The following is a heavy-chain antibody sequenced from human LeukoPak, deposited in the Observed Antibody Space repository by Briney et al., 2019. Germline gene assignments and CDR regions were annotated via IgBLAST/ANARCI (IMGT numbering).Heavy chain of an antibody. J-gene: IGHJ4*02. D-gene: IGHD3-10*01. CDR1: GFTFSSYS. V-gene: IGHV3-21*01. Sequence: GGTLRLSCAASGFTFSSYSMNWVRQAPGKGLEWVSSISSSSSYIYYADSVKGRFTISRDNAKNSLYLQMNSLRAEDTAVYYCARRMVRGVKSPDYWGQGTLVTVSS. CDR2: ISSSSSYI. CDR3: ARRMVRGVKSPDY.